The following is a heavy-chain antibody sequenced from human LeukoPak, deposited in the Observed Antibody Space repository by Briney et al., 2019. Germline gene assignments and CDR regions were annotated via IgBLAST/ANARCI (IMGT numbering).Heavy chain of an antibody. D-gene: IGHD1-20*01. CDR3: ARITGTQNWYFDL. CDR2: IYYSGST. CDR1: GGSISSYY. J-gene: IGHJ2*01. Sequence: SETLSLTCTVSGGSISSYYWSWIRQPPGKGLEWIGYIYYSGSTNYNPSLKSRVTISVDTSKNQFSLKLSSVTAADTAVYYCARITGTQNWYFDLWGRGTLVTVSS. V-gene: IGHV4-59*01.